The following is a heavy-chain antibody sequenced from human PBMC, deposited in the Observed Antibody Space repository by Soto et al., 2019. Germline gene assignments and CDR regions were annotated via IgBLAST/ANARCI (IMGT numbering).Heavy chain of an antibody. Sequence: PSETLSLTCTVSGGSISSYYWSWIRQPPGKGLEWIGYIYYSGSTNYNPSLKSRVTISVDTSKNQFSLKLSSVTAEDTAVYYCAREGSYKNYYYYGMDVWGQGTTVTVS. J-gene: IGHJ6*02. V-gene: IGHV4-59*01. CDR1: GGSISSYY. CDR3: AREGSYKNYYYYGMDV. CDR2: IYYSGST. D-gene: IGHD2-15*01.